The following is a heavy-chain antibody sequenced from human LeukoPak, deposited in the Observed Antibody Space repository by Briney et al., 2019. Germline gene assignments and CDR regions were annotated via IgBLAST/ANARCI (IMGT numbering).Heavy chain of an antibody. CDR3: ARRSVRKWEHLYY. V-gene: IGHV5-51*01. D-gene: IGHD1-26*01. Sequence: KVSCKASGYTFTSYWIGWVRQMPGKGLEWMGIIYPGDSDTRYSPSFQGQVTISADKSISTAYLQWSSLKASDTAMYYCARRSVRKWEHLYYWGQGTLVTVSS. CDR2: IYPGDSDT. CDR1: GYTFTSYW. J-gene: IGHJ4*02.